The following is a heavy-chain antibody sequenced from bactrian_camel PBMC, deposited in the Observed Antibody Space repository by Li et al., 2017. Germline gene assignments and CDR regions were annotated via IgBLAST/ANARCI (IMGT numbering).Heavy chain of an antibody. J-gene: IGHJ6*01. CDR3: AANRVVGYPPGEADFKS. D-gene: IGHD5*01. CDR1: RYDYYAYC. V-gene: IGHV3S63*01. Sequence: HVQLVESGGGSVQAGGSLRLSCVAHRYDYYAYCIGWFRQAPGKEREAVAKVNSDGTETYIDSVKGRFTASRDDDKRTFYLQMNSLKPEDSGMYYCAANRVVGYPPGEADFKSWGPGTQVTVS. CDR2: KVNSDGTE.